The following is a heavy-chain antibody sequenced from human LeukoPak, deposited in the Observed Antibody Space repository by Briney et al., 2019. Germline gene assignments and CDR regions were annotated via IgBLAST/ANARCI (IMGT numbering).Heavy chain of an antibody. J-gene: IGHJ4*02. CDR3: AKEKTGWSGVIDS. CDR1: GFTFRSYV. Sequence: GGSLRLSCAASGFTFRSYVMSWVRLAPGKGLEWVSGLNTDGAWIYYADSVKGRFTISRDNSKNTLHLQMNSLRAEDTGLYYCAKEKTGWSGVIDSWGQGTLVSVSS. V-gene: IGHV3-23*01. D-gene: IGHD6-19*01. CDR2: LNTDGAWI.